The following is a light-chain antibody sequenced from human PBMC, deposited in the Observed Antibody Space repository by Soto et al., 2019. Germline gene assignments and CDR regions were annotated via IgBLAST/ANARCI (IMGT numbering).Light chain of an antibody. Sequence: EIVMTQSPATLSVSPGERATLSCRASQSVGSNVAWYQRKPGQAPRLLIYGALTRATGIPARFSGSGSGTEFTLTISSLQSEDFAVYYCQQYDNWPPWTFGQGTKVEIK. J-gene: IGKJ1*01. CDR1: QSVGSN. CDR2: GAL. V-gene: IGKV3-15*01. CDR3: QQYDNWPPWT.